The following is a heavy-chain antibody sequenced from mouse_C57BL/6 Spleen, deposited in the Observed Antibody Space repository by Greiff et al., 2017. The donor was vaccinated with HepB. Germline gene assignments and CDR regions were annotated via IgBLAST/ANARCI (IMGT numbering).Heavy chain of an antibody. CDR2: IYPRSGNT. CDR3: AIPLITTVGPHFDY. V-gene: IGHV1-81*01. J-gene: IGHJ2*01. D-gene: IGHD1-1*01. CDR1: GYTFTSYG. Sequence: QVQLQQSGAELARPGASVKLSCKASGYTFTSYGISWVKQRTGQGLEWIGEIYPRSGNTYYNEKFKGKATLTADKSSSTAYMERRSLTSEDSAVYFCAIPLITTVGPHFDYWGQGTTLTVSS.